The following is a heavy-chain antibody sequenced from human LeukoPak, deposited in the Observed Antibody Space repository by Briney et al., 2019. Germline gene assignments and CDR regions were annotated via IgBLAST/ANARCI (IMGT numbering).Heavy chain of an antibody. D-gene: IGHD4-17*01. CDR1: GGSISSSSYY. CDR3: ASQVYFLTTVTTGGEFDY. CDR2: IYYSGST. J-gene: IGHJ4*02. V-gene: IGHV4-39*07. Sequence: SETLSLTCTVSGGSISSSSYYWGWIRQPPGKGLEWIGSIYYSGSTYYNPSLKSRVTISVDTSKNQFSLKLSSVTAADTAVYYCASQVYFLTTVTTGGEFDYWGQGTLVTVSS.